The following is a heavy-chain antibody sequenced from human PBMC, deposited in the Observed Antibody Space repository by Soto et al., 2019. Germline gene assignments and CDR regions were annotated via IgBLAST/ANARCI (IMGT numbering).Heavy chain of an antibody. J-gene: IGHJ4*02. CDR2: ISSGGSFI. D-gene: IGHD6-13*01. Sequence: EVQLVESGGGLVKLGGSLRLSCAASGFTFSDFTMNWVRQAPGKGLQWVSSISSGGSFISYADSVRGRFTISRDNAKNSLYLQVDSLRAEDTAVFFCARGSRRTFDYWGQGTLVTVSS. V-gene: IGHV3-21*01. CDR3: ARGSRRTFDY. CDR1: GFTFSDFT.